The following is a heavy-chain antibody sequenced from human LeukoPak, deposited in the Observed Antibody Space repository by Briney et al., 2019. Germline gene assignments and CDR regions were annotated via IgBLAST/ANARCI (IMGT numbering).Heavy chain of an antibody. Sequence: ASVKVSCKASGYTFTSYGISWVRQAPGQGLEWMAWISAYSGKTEYAENIQGRVTITTDTSTSTAYMELRSLRSDDTAVYYCARDAVSTVTAGGIDYWGQGTLVTVSS. D-gene: IGHD2-21*02. CDR2: ISAYSGKT. V-gene: IGHV1-18*01. CDR1: GYTFTSYG. J-gene: IGHJ4*02. CDR3: ARDAVSTVTAGGIDY.